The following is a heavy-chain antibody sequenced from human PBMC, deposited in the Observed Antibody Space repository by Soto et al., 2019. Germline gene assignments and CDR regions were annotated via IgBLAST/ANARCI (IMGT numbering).Heavy chain of an antibody. CDR3: ARGATRWKLTGFDY. Sequence: QVQLVQSGAEVKKPGSSVKVSCKASGGTFSNYALSWVRQAPGQGLEWLGGIILIFDTPSYAQNFRGRVTITEDESTRTTYMELRSLRSDDTAIYFCARGATRWKLTGFDYWGQGPLVTVSS. CDR1: GGTFSNYA. CDR2: IILIFDTP. D-gene: IGHD1-1*01. V-gene: IGHV1-69*01. J-gene: IGHJ4*02.